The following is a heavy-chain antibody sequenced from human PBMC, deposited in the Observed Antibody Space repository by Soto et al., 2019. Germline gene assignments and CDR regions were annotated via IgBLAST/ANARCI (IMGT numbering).Heavy chain of an antibody. CDR2: MNHNSGNT. V-gene: IGHV1-8*01. D-gene: IGHD3-16*01. J-gene: IGHJ4*02. CDR3: ARGLSGGTYDY. CDR1: GYTFTSYD. Sequence: QVQLVQSGAEVKKPGASVKVSCKASGYTFTSYDIHWVRQATGQVLAWMGSMNHNSGNTGYAPKVKGRVTMTRNTALSTAYMELSSLRSEDTAVYYCARGLSGGTYDYWGQGTLVTVSS.